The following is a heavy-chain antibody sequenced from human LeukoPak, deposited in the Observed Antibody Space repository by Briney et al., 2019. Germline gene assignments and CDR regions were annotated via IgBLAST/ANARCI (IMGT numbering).Heavy chain of an antibody. V-gene: IGHV1-69*04. J-gene: IGHJ6*02. CDR2: IIPILGIA. CDR1: GGTFSSYA. Sequence: SVKVSCKASGGTFSSYAISWVRQAPGQGLEWMGRIIPILGIANYAQKFQGRVTITADKSTSTAYMELSSLRSEDTAVYYCARGRDESITIFGVVSVENYYYYGMDVWGQGTTVTVSS. CDR3: ARGRDESITIFGVVSVENYYYYGMDV. D-gene: IGHD3-3*01.